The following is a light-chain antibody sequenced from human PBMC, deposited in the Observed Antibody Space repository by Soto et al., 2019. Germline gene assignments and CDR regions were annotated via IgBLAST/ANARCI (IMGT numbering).Light chain of an antibody. V-gene: IGLV2-14*01. CDR1: SSDVDEYNY. CDR2: DFS. CDR3: SSYPSTSTIV. J-gene: IGLJ1*01. Sequence: QSALTQPASVSGSAGQSITISCTGTSSDVDEYNYVSWYKHHPGKAPKLMIYDFSNRPSVVSNRFSGSKSGNTASLDISGLQAEDEADYYWSSYPSTSTIVFGTGTKVTVL.